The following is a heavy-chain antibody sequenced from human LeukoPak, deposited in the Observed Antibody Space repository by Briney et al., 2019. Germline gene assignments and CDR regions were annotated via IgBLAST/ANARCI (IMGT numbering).Heavy chain of an antibody. V-gene: IGHV3-23*01. CDR3: AKELAAAYSFDY. CDR1: GFSFSNYA. CDR2: ITAGGSST. J-gene: IGHJ4*02. D-gene: IGHD6-13*01. Sequence: GGSLGLSCVASGFSFSNYAMSWVRQAPGRGLEWVSFITAGGSSTYYADSVKGRFTISRDNSKNTLYLQMNSLRAEDTALFYCAKELAAAYSFDYWGQGTLVTV.